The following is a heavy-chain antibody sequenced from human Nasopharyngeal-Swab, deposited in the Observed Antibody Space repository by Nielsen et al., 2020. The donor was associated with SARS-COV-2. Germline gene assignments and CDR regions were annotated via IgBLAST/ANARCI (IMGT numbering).Heavy chain of an antibody. Sequence: WVRQAPGQSLEWMGWINGDTGNTKYPEKFQGRVTITRDRSTKTAYMELRSLRSEDTAVYYCARERPEHYFDLWGPGTLVTVSS. D-gene: IGHD2-21*01. V-gene: IGHV1-3*01. CDR2: INGDTGNT. J-gene: IGHJ4*02. CDR3: ARERPEHYFDL.